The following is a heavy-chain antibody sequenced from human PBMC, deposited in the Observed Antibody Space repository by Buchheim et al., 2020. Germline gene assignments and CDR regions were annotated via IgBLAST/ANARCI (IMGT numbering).Heavy chain of an antibody. Sequence: VQLVESGGGVVQPGRSLRLSCEASGFTFSGYGMHWVRQAPGKGLVWVSRINSDGSSTSYADSVKGRFTISRDNAKNTLYLQMNSLRAEDTAVYYCARDYDFWSGYYEPLDYWGQGTL. D-gene: IGHD3-3*01. CDR1: GFTFSGYG. V-gene: IGHV3-74*01. CDR2: INSDGSST. CDR3: ARDYDFWSGYYEPLDY. J-gene: IGHJ4*02.